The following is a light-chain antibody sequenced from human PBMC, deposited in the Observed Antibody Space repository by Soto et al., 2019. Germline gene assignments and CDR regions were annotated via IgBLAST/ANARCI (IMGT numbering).Light chain of an antibody. CDR2: DVS. J-gene: IGLJ1*01. V-gene: IGLV2-14*01. CDR3: SSSTSSSTLFYV. CDR1: SSDVRGYNY. Sequence: LTQPASVSGSPGQSITISRTGTSSDVRGYNYVSWYQQHPGKAPKLMIYDVSNRPSGVSNRFSGSKSGNTASLTISGLQAEDEADYYCSSSTSSSTLFYVFGTGTKVTV.